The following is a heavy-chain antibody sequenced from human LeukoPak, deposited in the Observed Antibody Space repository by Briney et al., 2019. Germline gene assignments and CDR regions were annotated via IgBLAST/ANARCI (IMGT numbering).Heavy chain of an antibody. CDR3: ARAPRRIYCSGGSCYSHYYYYMDV. CDR2: IRYDGSNK. D-gene: IGHD2-15*01. J-gene: IGHJ6*03. V-gene: IGHV3-30*02. CDR1: GFTFSSYG. Sequence: GGSLRLSCAASGFTFSSYGMHWVRQAPGKGLEWVAFIRYDGSNKYYADSVKGRFTISRDNSKNTLYLQMNSLRAEDTAVYYCARAPRRIYCSGGSCYSHYYYYMDVWGKGTTVTVSS.